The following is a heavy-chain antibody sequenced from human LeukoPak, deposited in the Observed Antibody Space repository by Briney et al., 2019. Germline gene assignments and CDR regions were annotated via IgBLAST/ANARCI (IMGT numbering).Heavy chain of an antibody. CDR2: ISTYNGNT. CDR3: ARALGDIVVVLRWFDP. CDR1: GYTFTSYG. Sequence: GASVKVSCKASGYTFTSYGISWVRQAPGPGLEWMGCISTYNGNTNYAQKLQGRVTMTTDTSTSTAYMELRNLRSDETAVYYCARALGDIVVVLRWFDPWGQGTLVTVSS. D-gene: IGHD2-2*01. V-gene: IGHV1-18*01. J-gene: IGHJ5*01.